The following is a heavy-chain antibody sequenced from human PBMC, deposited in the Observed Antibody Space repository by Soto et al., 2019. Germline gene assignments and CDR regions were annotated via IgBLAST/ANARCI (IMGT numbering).Heavy chain of an antibody. CDR3: ARGVRLIRGSFDP. Sequence: QVHLQQWGAGLLKPSETLSLTCAVYGGSFSDTYWNWFRQPPGKGLEWIGEINHNTNTIYNPSLTSRVTITVDKSKKHFSLKLTSVTAADTAVYDCARGVRLIRGSFDPWGQGTLFTVSS. J-gene: IGHJ5*02. D-gene: IGHD2-21*01. CDR2: INHNTNT. CDR1: GGSFSDTY. V-gene: IGHV4-34*01.